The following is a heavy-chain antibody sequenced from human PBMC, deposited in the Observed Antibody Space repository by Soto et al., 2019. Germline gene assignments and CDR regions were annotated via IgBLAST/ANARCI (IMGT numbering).Heavy chain of an antibody. Sequence: PGGSLRLSCAASGFTLSSFFMHWVRQGPGKGLVWVSRINNDGSSTTYADSVKGRFTISRDNAKNTLYLQMNSLRAEDTAVYFCVIDQDSRRYSVFNYWGQGTQVTVSS. V-gene: IGHV3-74*03. D-gene: IGHD3-22*01. J-gene: IGHJ4*02. CDR3: VIDQDSRRYSVFNY. CDR1: GFTLSSFF. CDR2: INNDGSST.